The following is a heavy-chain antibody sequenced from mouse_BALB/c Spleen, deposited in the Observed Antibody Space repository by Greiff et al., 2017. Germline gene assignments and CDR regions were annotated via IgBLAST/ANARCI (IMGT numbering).Heavy chain of an antibody. CDR3: ARDKDGNYGGAMDY. CDR2: KWAGGST. V-gene: IGHV2-9*02. J-gene: IGHJ4*01. D-gene: IGHD2-1*01. Sequence: VQLKESGPGLVAPSQSLSITCTVSGFSLTSYGVHWVRQPPGKGLEWLGVKWAGGSTNYNSALMSRLSISKDNSKSQVFLKMNSLQTDDTAMYYCARDKDGNYGGAMDYWGQGTSVTVSS. CDR1: GFSLTSYG.